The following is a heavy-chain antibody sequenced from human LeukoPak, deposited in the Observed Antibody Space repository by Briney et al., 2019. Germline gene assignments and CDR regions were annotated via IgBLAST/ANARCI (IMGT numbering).Heavy chain of an antibody. CDR3: AKDIAVAENEGY. CDR1: GFTFSSYW. D-gene: IGHD6-19*01. V-gene: IGHV3-7*01. Sequence: PGGSLRLSCAASGFTFSSYWMSWVRQAPGKGLEWVANIKQDGSEKYYVDSVKGRFTISRDNARNSLYLQMNSLRAEDTAVYYCAKDIAVAENEGYWGQGTLVTVSS. CDR2: IKQDGSEK. J-gene: IGHJ4*02.